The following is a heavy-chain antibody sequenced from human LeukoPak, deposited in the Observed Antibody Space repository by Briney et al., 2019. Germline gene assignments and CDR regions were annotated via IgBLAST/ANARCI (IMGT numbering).Heavy chain of an antibody. D-gene: IGHD5-24*01. CDR2: INPKRGDT. CDR1: GYTFTGYY. CDR3: ARGRRRDGYNGGIHDAFDI. J-gene: IGHJ3*02. V-gene: IGHV1-2*02. Sequence: ASVKVSCKASGYTFTGYYMHWVRQAPGQGLEWMGWINPKRGDTNYAQKFQGRVTMTRDTSISTAYMELSSLRSEDTAVYYCARGRRRDGYNGGIHDAFDIWGQGTMVTVSS.